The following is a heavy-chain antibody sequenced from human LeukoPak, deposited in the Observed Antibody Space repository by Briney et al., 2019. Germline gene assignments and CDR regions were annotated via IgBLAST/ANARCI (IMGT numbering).Heavy chain of an antibody. D-gene: IGHD3-9*01. Sequence: ASVKVSCKVSGYTLTELSMHWVRQAPGKGLEWMGGFDPEDGETIYAQKFQGRVTMTEDTSTDTAYMELSSLRSEDTAVYYCATVGDPRYFDWYYAEYFQHWGQGTLVTVSS. CDR2: FDPEDGET. CDR1: GYTLTELS. J-gene: IGHJ1*01. CDR3: ATVGDPRYFDWYYAEYFQH. V-gene: IGHV1-24*01.